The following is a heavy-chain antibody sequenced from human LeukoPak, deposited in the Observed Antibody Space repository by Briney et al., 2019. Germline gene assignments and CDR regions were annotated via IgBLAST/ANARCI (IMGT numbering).Heavy chain of an antibody. D-gene: IGHD3-10*01. CDR2: ISGSGGST. V-gene: IGHV3-23*01. CDR1: GFTFSSYA. Sequence: GGSLRLSCAASGFTFSSYAMSWVRQAPGKGLEWVSAISGSGGSTYYADSVKGRFTISRDNSKNTLYLQMNSLRAEDTAVYYCAKDPALLWFGEAPFDYWGQGTLVTVSS. CDR3: AKDPALLWFGEAPFDY. J-gene: IGHJ4*02.